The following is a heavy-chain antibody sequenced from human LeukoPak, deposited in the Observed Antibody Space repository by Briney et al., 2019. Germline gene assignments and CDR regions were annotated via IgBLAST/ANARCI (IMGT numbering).Heavy chain of an antibody. D-gene: IGHD2-21*01. CDR3: ARVYSRLHFDY. CDR2: VNHSGVT. Sequence: SETLSLTCDVYGESLNNYYWSWIRQPPGKGLEWIGEVNHSGVTKYHPSLKSRVTISVDTSKNQFSLKLSSVTAADTAVYYCARVYSRLHFDYWGQGTLVTVSS. CDR1: GESLNNYY. V-gene: IGHV4-34*01. J-gene: IGHJ4*02.